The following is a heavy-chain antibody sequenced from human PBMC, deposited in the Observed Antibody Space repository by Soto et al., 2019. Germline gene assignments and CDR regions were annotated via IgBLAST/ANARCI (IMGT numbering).Heavy chain of an antibody. CDR3: AKDRQNDYGDYSLRPLFDY. J-gene: IGHJ4*02. CDR2: ISGSGGST. CDR1: GFTFSSYA. D-gene: IGHD4-17*01. V-gene: IGHV3-23*01. Sequence: GGSLRLSCAASGFTFSSYAMSWVRQAPGKGLEWVSAISGSGGSTYYADSVKGRFTISRDNSKNTLYLQMNSLRAEDTGVYYCAKDRQNDYGDYSLRPLFDYWGQGTLVTVSS.